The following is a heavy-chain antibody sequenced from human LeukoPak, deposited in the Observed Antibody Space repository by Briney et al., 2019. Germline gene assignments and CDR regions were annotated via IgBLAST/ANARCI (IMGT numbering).Heavy chain of an antibody. D-gene: IGHD5-18*01. V-gene: IGHV1-69*04. J-gene: IGHJ4*02. CDR1: GGTFSSYT. CDR3: ARDRGYSYGSLGFCDY. Sequence: SVKVSCKASGGTFSSYTISWVRQAPGQGLEWMGRIIPILGIANYAQKFQGRVTITADKSTSTAYMELSSLRSEDTAVYYCARDRGYSYGSLGFCDYWGQGTLVTVSS. CDR2: IIPILGIA.